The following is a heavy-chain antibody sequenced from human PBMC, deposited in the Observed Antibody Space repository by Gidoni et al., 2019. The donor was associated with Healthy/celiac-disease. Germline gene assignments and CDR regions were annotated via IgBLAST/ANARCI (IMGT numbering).Heavy chain of an antibody. V-gene: IGHV3-33*01. D-gene: IGHD2-2*02. CDR1: GFTFSSYG. J-gene: IGHJ6*02. CDR3: ARERIVVGPAAIRPYYYGMDV. CDR2: IWYDGSNN. Sequence: QVQLVESGGGVVQPGRSLRLSCAASGFTFSSYGMHWVRQAPGKGLEWVAVIWYDGSNNYYADSVKGRFTISRDNSKNTLYLQMNSLRAEDTAVYYCARERIVVGPAAIRPYYYGMDVWGQGTTVTVSS.